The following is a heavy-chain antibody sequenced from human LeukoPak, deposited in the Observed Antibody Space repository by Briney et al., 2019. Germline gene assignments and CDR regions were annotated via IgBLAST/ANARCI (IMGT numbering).Heavy chain of an antibody. J-gene: IGHJ6*02. V-gene: IGHV4-59*08. CDR2: IYNSGST. CDR1: GGSISSHY. Sequence: PSETLSLTCTVSGGSISSHYWNWIRQPPGKGLEWIGYIYNSGSTKYNPSLKSRVTISVDTSKNQFSLKLTSVTAADTAVYYCARRNYGMDVWGQGTTVTVSS. CDR3: ARRNYGMDV.